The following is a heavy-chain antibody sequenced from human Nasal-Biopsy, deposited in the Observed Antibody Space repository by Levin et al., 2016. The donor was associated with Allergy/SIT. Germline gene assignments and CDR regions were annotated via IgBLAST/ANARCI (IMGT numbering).Heavy chain of an antibody. CDR2: ISYDGSRK. CDR3: AKDLEGGRDQNEPGGMDV. Sequence: GGSLRLSCAASGFTFSTYGIHWVRQAPGKGLEWVADISYDGSRKYYADSVKGRFTISRDNSKKTLYLQMNTLSPEDAAVYYCAKDLEGGRDQNEPGGMDVWAKGPRSPSP. D-gene: IGHD2-15*01. V-gene: IGHV3-30*18. J-gene: IGHJ6*02. CDR1: GFTFSTYG.